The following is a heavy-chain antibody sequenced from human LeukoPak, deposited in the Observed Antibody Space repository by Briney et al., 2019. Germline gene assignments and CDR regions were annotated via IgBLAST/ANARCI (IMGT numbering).Heavy chain of an antibody. V-gene: IGHV1-18*01. CDR3: ARDGPAGPDYYDSSGYYYGYYFDY. CDR1: GYTFTSYG. J-gene: IGHJ4*02. CDR2: ISAYNGNT. Sequence: ASVKVSCKASGYTFTSYGISWVRQAPGQGLEWMGWISAYNGNTNYAQKLQGRVTLTTDTSTSTAYMELRSVRSDDTAVYYCARDGPAGPDYYDSSGYYYGYYFDYWGQGTLVTVSS. D-gene: IGHD3-22*01.